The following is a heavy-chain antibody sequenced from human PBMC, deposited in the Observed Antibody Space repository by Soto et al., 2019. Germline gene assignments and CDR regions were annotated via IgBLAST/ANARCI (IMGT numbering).Heavy chain of an antibody. J-gene: IGHJ6*02. CDR1: GGSISSSNW. V-gene: IGHV4-4*02. CDR2: IYHSGST. Sequence: QVQLQESGPGLVKPSGTLSLTCAVSGGSISSSNWWSWVRQPPGKGLEWIGEIYHSGSTNYNPSPKSRVTISVDKSKNQFPLKLSSVTAADTAVYYCAGWIQLQLYYYYGMDVWGQGTTVTVSS. CDR3: AGWIQLQLYYYYGMDV. D-gene: IGHD5-18*01.